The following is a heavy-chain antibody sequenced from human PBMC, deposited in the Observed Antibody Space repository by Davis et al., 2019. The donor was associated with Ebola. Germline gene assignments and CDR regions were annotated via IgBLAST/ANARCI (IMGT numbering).Heavy chain of an antibody. Sequence: SETLSLTCTVSGGSISGFYWNWIRQSPGKGLEWIGYIYDSGSTYYSPSLNSRVTISLDTPRNQFSLKLTSMTAADTAVYYCARSGYTTGGALDYWGQGILVTVSS. CDR1: GGSISGFY. J-gene: IGHJ4*02. CDR2: IYDSGST. D-gene: IGHD6-19*01. CDR3: ARSGYTTGGALDY. V-gene: IGHV4-59*01.